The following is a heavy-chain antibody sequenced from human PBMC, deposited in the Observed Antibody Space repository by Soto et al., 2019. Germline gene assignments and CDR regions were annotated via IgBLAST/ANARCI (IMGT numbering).Heavy chain of an antibody. V-gene: IGHV4-31*03. D-gene: IGHD2-2*01. CDR2: IYYSGST. J-gene: IGHJ4*02. Sequence: SETLSLTCTVSGGSISSGGYYWSWIRQHPGKGLEWIGYIYYSGSTYYNPSLKSRVTISVDTSKNQFSLKLSSVTAADTAVYYCASGRYQLLCLDYWGQGTLVTVSS. CDR1: GGSISSGGYY. CDR3: ASGRYQLLCLDY.